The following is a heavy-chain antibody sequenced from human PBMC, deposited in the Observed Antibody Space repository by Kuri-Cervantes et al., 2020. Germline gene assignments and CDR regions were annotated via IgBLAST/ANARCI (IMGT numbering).Heavy chain of an antibody. CDR3: AREIIRYFDY. CDR1: GFTFSSYG. Sequence: GGSLRLSCAASGFTFSSYGMHWVRQAPGKGLEWVAVISYDGSNKYYADSVEGRFTISRDNSKNTLYLQMNSLRAEDTAVYYCAREIIRYFDYWGQGTLVTVSS. CDR2: ISYDGSNK. D-gene: IGHD3-9*01. V-gene: IGHV3-30*03. J-gene: IGHJ4*02.